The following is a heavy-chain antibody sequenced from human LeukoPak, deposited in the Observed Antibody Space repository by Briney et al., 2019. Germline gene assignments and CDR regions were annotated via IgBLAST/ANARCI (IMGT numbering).Heavy chain of an antibody. CDR2: IISLFGPS. CDR1: RGTVSSDA. Sequence: ASVKVSYKLSRGTVSSDAISWVRQAAGQGLEWMGGIISLFGPSNYAQRFQGRVTFTADDSTSTVYMTLSGLRSEDTAVYYCARGGDFFRYWGPGTLVTVSS. J-gene: IGHJ4*02. CDR3: ARGGDFFRY. V-gene: IGHV1-69*13. D-gene: IGHD2/OR15-2a*01.